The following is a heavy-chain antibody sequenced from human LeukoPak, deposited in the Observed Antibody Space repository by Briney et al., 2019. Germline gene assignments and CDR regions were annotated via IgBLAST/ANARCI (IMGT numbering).Heavy chain of an antibody. D-gene: IGHD2-21*01. CDR3: ARGSDLASFNEPEY. V-gene: IGHV3-23*01. CDR1: GFTFSDFA. CDR2: NTGSVE. J-gene: IGHJ4*02. Sequence: GGSLRLSCTASGFTFSDFAMSWVRQAPGKGLEWVSGNTGSVEYYANSVKGRFTVSRDDSKSTLYLQMNSLGVEDTATYYCARGSDLASFNEPEYWGQGTLVTVSS.